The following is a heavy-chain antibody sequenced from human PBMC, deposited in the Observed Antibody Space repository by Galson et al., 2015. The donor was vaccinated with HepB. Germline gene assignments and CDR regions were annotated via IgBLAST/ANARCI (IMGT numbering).Heavy chain of an antibody. J-gene: IGHJ6*02. D-gene: IGHD6-13*01. V-gene: IGHV5-10-1*01. Sequence: QSGAEVKKPGESLRISCKGSGYSFTSYWISWVRQMPGKGLEWMGRIDPSDSYTNYSPSFQGHVTISADKSISTAYLQWSSLKASDTAMYYCARRLNPQIAAAGTRWVTGMDVWGQGTTVTVSS. CDR3: ARRLNPQIAAAGTRWVTGMDV. CDR2: IDPSDSYT. CDR1: GYSFTSYW.